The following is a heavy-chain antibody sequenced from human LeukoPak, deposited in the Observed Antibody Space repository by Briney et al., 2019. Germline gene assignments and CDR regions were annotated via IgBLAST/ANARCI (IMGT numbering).Heavy chain of an antibody. V-gene: IGHV1-69*13. J-gene: IGHJ5*02. CDR2: IIPIFGTA. CDR3: ARGPPGSSPWNWFDP. Sequence: ALVKVSCKASGGTFSSYAISWVRQAPGQGLEWMGGIIPIFGTANYAQKFQGRVTITADESTSTAYMELSSLRSEDTAVYYCARGPPGSSPWNWFDPWGQGTLVTVSS. D-gene: IGHD6-13*01. CDR1: GGTFSSYA.